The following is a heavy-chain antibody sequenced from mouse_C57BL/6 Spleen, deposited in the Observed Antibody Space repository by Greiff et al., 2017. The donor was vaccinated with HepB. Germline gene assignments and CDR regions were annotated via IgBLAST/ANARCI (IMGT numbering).Heavy chain of an antibody. D-gene: IGHD4-1*01. Sequence: DVHLVESEGGLVQPGSSMKLSCTASGFTFSDYYMAWVRQVPEKGLEWVANINYDGSSTYYLDSLKSRFIISRDNAKNILYLQMSSLKSEDTATYYCARDSGTAMDYWGQGTSVTVSS. CDR3: ARDSGTAMDY. CDR1: GFTFSDYY. CDR2: INYDGSST. V-gene: IGHV5-16*01. J-gene: IGHJ4*01.